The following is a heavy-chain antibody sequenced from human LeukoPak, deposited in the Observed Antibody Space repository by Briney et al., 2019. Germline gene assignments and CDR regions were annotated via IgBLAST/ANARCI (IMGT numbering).Heavy chain of an antibody. CDR3: AGGSGVRPKKFDY. V-gene: IGHV4-59*01. CDR1: GGSISSYY. D-gene: IGHD3-10*01. J-gene: IGHJ4*02. CDR2: IYYSGST. Sequence: SETQSLTCTVSGGSISSYYWSWIRQPPGKGLEWIGYIYYSGSTNYNPSLKSRVTISVDTSKNQFSLKLSSVTAADTAVYYCAGGSGVRPKKFDYWGQGTLVTVSS.